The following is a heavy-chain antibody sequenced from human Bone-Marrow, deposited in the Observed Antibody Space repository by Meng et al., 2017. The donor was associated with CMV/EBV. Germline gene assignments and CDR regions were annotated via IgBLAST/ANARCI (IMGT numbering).Heavy chain of an antibody. CDR1: GFTCSRYW. D-gene: IGHD3-22*01. V-gene: IGHV3-74*01. J-gene: IGHJ4*02. CDR3: ARGRRYYDSSGYLDY. CDR2: INSDGSST. Sequence: SGFTCSRYWMHWVRQAPGKGLVWVSRINSDGSSTSYADSVKGRFTISRDNAKNTLYLQMNSLRAEDTAVYYCARGRRYYDSSGYLDYWGQGTLVTVSS.